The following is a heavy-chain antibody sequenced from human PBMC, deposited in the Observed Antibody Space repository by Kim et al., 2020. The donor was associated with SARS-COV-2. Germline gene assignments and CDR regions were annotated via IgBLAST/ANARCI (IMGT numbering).Heavy chain of an antibody. CDR3: AKGRAGTTYYYYGMDV. CDR2: ISWNSGII. CDR1: GFTFDDYA. J-gene: IGHJ6*02. V-gene: IGHV3-9*01. D-gene: IGHD1-1*01. Sequence: GGSLRLSCAASGFTFDDYAMHWVRQAPGKGLEWVSGISWNSGIIGYADSVKGRFTTSRDNAKNSLYLQMNSLRAEDTALYYCAKGRAGTTYYYYGMDVWGQGTTVTVSS.